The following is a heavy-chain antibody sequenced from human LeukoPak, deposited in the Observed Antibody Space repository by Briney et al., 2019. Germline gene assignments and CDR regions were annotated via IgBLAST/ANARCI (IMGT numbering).Heavy chain of an antibody. CDR2: ISSNGGST. CDR3: ARLHVDTAMVSGGMDV. Sequence: QPGGSLRLSCAASGFTFSSCAMHWVRQAPGKGLEYVSAISSNGGSTYYANSVKGRFTISRDNSKNTLYLQMGSLRAEDMAVYYCARLHVDTAMVSGGMDVWGQGTTVTVSS. CDR1: GFTFSSCA. V-gene: IGHV3-64*01. D-gene: IGHD5-18*01. J-gene: IGHJ6*02.